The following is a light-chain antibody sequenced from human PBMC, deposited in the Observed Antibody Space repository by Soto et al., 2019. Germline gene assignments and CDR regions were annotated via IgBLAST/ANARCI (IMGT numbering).Light chain of an antibody. CDR2: AAS. J-gene: IGKJ3*01. V-gene: IGKV1-8*01. CDR1: QGISSY. CDR3: QQYYSYPLT. Sequence: AIRMTQSPSSFSASTGDRVTITCRASQGISSYLAWYQQKPGKAPKLLIYAASTLQSGVPSRFSGSGSGTDFTLTISCLQSEDFATYYCQQYYSYPLTCGPGTKVDI.